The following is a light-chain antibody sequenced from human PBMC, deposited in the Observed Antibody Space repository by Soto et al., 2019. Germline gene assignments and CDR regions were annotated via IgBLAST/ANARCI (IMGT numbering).Light chain of an antibody. V-gene: IGKV3-15*01. CDR2: GAS. CDR3: QQYNNWPLT. J-gene: IGKJ4*01. Sequence: EIVLTQSPATLSVSPGERATLSCRASQSVSSNLAWYQQKPGQPPRLLIYGASTRATGIPARFSSSVSGTEFTLTISSLQSEDFAVYYCQQYNNWPLTFGGGTKVEIK. CDR1: QSVSSN.